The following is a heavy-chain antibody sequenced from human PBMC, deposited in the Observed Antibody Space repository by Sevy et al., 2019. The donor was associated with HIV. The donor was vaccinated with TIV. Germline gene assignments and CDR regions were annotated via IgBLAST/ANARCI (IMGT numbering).Heavy chain of an antibody. D-gene: IGHD7-27*01. CDR2: ISSSSSTT. CDR1: GFTFSSYS. J-gene: IGHJ4*02. Sequence: GGSLRLSCAASGFTFSSYSMNWVRRAPGKGLEWLSYISSSSSTTYYADSVKGRFTISRDNAKNSLYLQMNSLRAEDTAVYYCARPPPWGSDYLDYWGQGTLVTVSS. CDR3: ARPPPWGSDYLDY. V-gene: IGHV3-48*01.